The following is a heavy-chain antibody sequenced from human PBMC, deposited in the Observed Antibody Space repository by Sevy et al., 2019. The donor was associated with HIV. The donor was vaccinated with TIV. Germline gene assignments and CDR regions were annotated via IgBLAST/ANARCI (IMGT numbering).Heavy chain of an antibody. Sequence: ASVKVSCKASGYTFTSYYIHWVRQAAGQGLEWMGIINPSGGSTSYAQKFQGRVTMTRDTSTSTVYMEMSSLRSGDTAVYYCARGGGVVVGATVSGMDVWGQGTTVTVSS. CDR3: ARGGGVVVGATVSGMDV. CDR1: GYTFTSYY. CDR2: INPSGGST. V-gene: IGHV1-46*01. D-gene: IGHD2-15*01. J-gene: IGHJ6*02.